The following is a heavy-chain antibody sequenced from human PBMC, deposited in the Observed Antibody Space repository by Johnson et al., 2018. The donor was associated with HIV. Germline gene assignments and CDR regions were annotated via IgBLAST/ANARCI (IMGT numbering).Heavy chain of an antibody. CDR2: IYSGGST. D-gene: IGHD1-26*01. Sequence: EVQLLESGGGLVQPGGSLRLSCAASGFTVSSNYMSWVRQAPGKGLEWVSVIYSGGSTYYADSVKGRFTISRDNSKNTLYLQMNSLRAEDTAIYYCAKDRSGSYQGDEAFDIWGQGTMVTVSS. J-gene: IGHJ3*02. CDR3: AKDRSGSYQGDEAFDI. V-gene: IGHV3-66*01. CDR1: GFTVSSNY.